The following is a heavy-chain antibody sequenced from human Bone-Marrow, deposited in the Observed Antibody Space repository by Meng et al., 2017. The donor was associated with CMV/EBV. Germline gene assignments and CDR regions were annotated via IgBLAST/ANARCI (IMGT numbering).Heavy chain of an antibody. V-gene: IGHV3-7*01. Sequence: GESLKISCAASGFTFSSYWMSWVRQAPGKGLEWVANIKQDGSEKCYVDSVKGRFTISRDNAKNSLYLQMNSLRAEDTAVYYCARAQVYCSSTSCYDYGMDVWGQGTTVTVSS. CDR2: IKQDGSEK. J-gene: IGHJ6*02. CDR3: ARAQVYCSSTSCYDYGMDV. CDR1: GFTFSSYW. D-gene: IGHD2-2*01.